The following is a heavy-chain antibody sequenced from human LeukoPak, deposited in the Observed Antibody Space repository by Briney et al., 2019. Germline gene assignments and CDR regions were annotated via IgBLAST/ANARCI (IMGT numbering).Heavy chain of an antibody. J-gene: IGHJ4*02. D-gene: IGHD6-19*01. Sequence: VASVKVSCKASGGTFSSYAISWVRQAPGQGLEWMGGIIPIFGTANYAQKFQGRVTITTDESTSTAYMELSSLRSEDTAVYYRARTYSSGNYFDYWGQGTLVTVSS. V-gene: IGHV1-69*05. CDR3: ARTYSSGNYFDY. CDR2: IIPIFGTA. CDR1: GGTFSSYA.